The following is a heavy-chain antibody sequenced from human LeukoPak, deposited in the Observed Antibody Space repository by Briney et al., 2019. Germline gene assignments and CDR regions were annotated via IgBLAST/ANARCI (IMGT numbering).Heavy chain of an antibody. CDR1: GASISSYY. J-gene: IGHJ4*02. D-gene: IGHD6-25*01. CDR3: ARHSGDY. V-gene: IGHV4-59*01. CDR2: IYYSGTT. Sequence: PSETLSLTCTVSGASISSYYWSWIWQTPGKGLEWIGYIYYSGTTSYNPSLNSRVTISADTSKNQFSLNLNSVTAADTAVYYCARHSGDYWGQGTLVSVSS.